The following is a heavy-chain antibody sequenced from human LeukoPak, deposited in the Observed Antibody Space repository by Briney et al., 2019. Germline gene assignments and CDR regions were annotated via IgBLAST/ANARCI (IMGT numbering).Heavy chain of an antibody. CDR3: AREPSGGDYGDGHFEY. CDR1: GYTFTGYY. J-gene: IGHJ4*01. CDR2: INPNSGGT. V-gene: IGHV1-2*04. Sequence: ASVKVSCKASGYTFTGYYMHWVRQAPGQGLEWMGWINPNSGGTNYAQKFQGWVTMTRDTSISTAYMELSRLRSDDTAVYYCAREPSGGDYGDGHFEYWGXXTLVTVSS. D-gene: IGHD4-17*01.